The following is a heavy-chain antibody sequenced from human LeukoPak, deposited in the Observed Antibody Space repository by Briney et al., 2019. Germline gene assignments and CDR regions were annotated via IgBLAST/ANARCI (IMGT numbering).Heavy chain of an antibody. J-gene: IGHJ3*02. CDR2: ISGSGGST. V-gene: IGHV3-23*01. Sequence: PGGSLRLSCAASGFTFSSYAMSWVRQAPGKGLEWVSAISGSGGSTYYADSVKGRFTISRDNSKNTLYLQMDSLRAEDTAVYYCAREGSSWVGAFDIWGQGTMVTVSS. CDR3: AREGSSWVGAFDI. CDR1: GFTFSSYA. D-gene: IGHD6-13*01.